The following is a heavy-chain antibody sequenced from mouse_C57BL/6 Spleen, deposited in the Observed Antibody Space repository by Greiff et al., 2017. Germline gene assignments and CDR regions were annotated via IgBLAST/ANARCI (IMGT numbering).Heavy chain of an antibody. D-gene: IGHD5-1-1*01. J-gene: IGHJ4*01. CDR2: IRYDGSN. CDR1: GYSITSGYY. Sequence: EVQLQESGPGLVKPSQSLSLTCSVTGYSITSGYYWNWIRQFPGNKLEWMGYIRYDGSNNYNPSLKNRISITRDTSKNQFFLKLNSVTTEDTATYYCSRPGSKYPYYYAMDYWGQGTSVTVSS. V-gene: IGHV3-6*01. CDR3: SRPGSKYPYYYAMDY.